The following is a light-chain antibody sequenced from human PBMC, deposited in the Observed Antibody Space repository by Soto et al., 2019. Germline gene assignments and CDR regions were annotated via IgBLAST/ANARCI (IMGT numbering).Light chain of an antibody. CDR1: SSNIGNNY. CDR3: GTWDSGLSAAV. Sequence: QPVLTQPPSVSAAPGQRVTTSCSGSSSNIGNNYVSWYQQFPGTAPQLLIFDDDERPSGIPDRFSGSKSGTSATLGITGLQTGDEADYYCGTWDSGLSAAVFGGGTKVTVL. CDR2: DDD. V-gene: IGLV1-51*01. J-gene: IGLJ2*01.